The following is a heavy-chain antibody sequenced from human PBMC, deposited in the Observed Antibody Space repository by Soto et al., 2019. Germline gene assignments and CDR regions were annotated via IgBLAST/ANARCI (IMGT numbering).Heavy chain of an antibody. V-gene: IGHV4-30-4*01. Sequence: SETLSLTCTVSGGSISSGDYYWSWIRQPPGKGLEWIGYIYYSGSTYYNPSLKSRVTISVDTSKNQFSLKLSSVAAADTAVYYCARLGAYYQSLDPWGPGTLVTVSS. CDR2: IYYSGST. D-gene: IGHD3-22*01. J-gene: IGHJ5*02. CDR1: GGSISSGDYY. CDR3: ARLGAYYQSLDP.